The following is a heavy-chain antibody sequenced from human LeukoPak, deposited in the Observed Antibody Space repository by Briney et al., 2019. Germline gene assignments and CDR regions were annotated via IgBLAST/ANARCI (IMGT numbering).Heavy chain of an antibody. CDR2: IYYSGST. Sequence: SETLSLTCTVSGGSISSGGYYWSWIRQHPGKGLEWIGYIYYSGSTYYNPSLKSRVTISVDTSKNQFSLKLSSVTAADTAVYYCARHADHTYSSGWYSAFDIWGQGTMVTVSS. J-gene: IGHJ3*02. CDR1: GGSISSGGYY. V-gene: IGHV4-31*03. CDR3: ARHADHTYSSGWYSAFDI. D-gene: IGHD6-19*01.